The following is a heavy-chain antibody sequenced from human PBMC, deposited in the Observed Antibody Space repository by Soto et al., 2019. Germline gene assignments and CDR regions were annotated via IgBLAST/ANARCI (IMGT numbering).Heavy chain of an antibody. D-gene: IGHD2-2*01. CDR1: GYTFTTYW. CDR3: ARRGYCSTASCSTPYYFDF. J-gene: IGHJ4*02. V-gene: IGHV5-51*01. Sequence: GESLKISCQGSGYTFTTYWIGWVRQMPGKGLEWMGIIFPGDSDTRYGPSFQGQVTISADKSIRTAYLQWSSLKSSDTAMYYCARRGYCSTASCSTPYYFDFWGQGTLVTVSS. CDR2: IFPGDSDT.